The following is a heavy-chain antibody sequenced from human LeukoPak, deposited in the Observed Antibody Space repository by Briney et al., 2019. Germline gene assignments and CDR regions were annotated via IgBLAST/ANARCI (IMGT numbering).Heavy chain of an antibody. D-gene: IGHD3-22*01. CDR1: GFTFSSYA. CDR2: ISGSGGST. Sequence: PGGSLRVSCAASGFTFSSYAMSWARQAPGKGLEWVSAISGSGGSTYYGDSVKGRFTISRDNSKNTLYLQMNSLRAEDTAVYYCAKGDSSAYTYYFHYWGQGTLVTVSS. J-gene: IGHJ4*02. V-gene: IGHV3-23*01. CDR3: AKGDSSAYTYYFHY.